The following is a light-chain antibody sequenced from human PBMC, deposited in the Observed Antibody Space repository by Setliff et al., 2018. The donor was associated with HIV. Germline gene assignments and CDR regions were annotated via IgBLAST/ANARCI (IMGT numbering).Light chain of an antibody. V-gene: IGLV2-8*01. CDR2: EVS. Sequence: QSALTQPHSASGSPGQSVTISCTGTSNDVGYYNRVSWYEQYPGKAPKVMIYEVSKRPSGVPDRFSGSKSGNTASLTVSGLQAEDEADYYCGSYAGTNNNLYVFGTGTKVTVL. CDR3: GSYAGTNNNLYV. CDR1: SNDVGYYNR. J-gene: IGLJ1*01.